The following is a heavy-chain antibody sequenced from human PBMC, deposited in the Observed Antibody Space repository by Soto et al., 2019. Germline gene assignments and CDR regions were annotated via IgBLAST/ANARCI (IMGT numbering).Heavy chain of an antibody. CDR1: GFTFSSYA. CDR3: AKDSTMVRGVIPYFDY. D-gene: IGHD3-10*01. V-gene: IGHV3-23*01. CDR2: ISGSGGST. J-gene: IGHJ4*02. Sequence: EVQLLESGGGLVQPGGSLRLSCAASGFTFSSYAMSWVRQAPGKGLEWVSAISGSGGSTYYADSVKGRFTISRDNXKXXLYLQMNSLRAEDTAVYYCAKDSTMVRGVIPYFDYWGQGTLVTVSS.